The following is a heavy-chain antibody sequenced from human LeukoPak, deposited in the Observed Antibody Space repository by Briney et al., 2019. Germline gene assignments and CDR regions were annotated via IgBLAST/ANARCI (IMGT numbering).Heavy chain of an antibody. J-gene: IGHJ3*02. D-gene: IGHD6-19*01. CDR3: ARGLADIAVAGRDFDI. Sequence: SETLSLTCAVSGGSISSSNWWNWVRQPPGKGLEWIGQIYHSGSTNYNPSLKSRVTISVDTSKNQFSLKLSSVTAADTAVYYCARGLADIAVAGRDFDIWGQGTMVTVSS. CDR1: GGSISSSNW. V-gene: IGHV4-4*02. CDR2: IYHSGST.